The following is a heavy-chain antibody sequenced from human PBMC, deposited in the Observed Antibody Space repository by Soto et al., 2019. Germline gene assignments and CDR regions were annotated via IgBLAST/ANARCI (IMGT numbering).Heavy chain of an antibody. Sequence: GSSVKVSCMASGGTFSSYAISWVRPAPGQGLEWMGGIIPIFGTANDAQKFQGRVTITADESTSTAYMELSSLRSEDTAVYYCARPTKYYDSRAFDIWGQGTMVTVSS. J-gene: IGHJ3*02. CDR1: GGTFSSYA. V-gene: IGHV1-69*13. CDR3: ARPTKYYDSRAFDI. CDR2: IIPIFGTA. D-gene: IGHD3-22*01.